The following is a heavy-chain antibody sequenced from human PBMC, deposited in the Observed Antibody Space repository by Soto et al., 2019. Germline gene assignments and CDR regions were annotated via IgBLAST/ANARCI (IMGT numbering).Heavy chain of an antibody. V-gene: IGHV1-2*04. D-gene: IGHD4-17*01. CDR3: TRGSPTTTPFDY. Sequence: QVQLVQSGAEVKKPGASVKVSCETSGYTFSGYYIHWVRQAPGQGLEWMGWINPSGGGTNYAQKFQGWVTMTRDTSISTAFMEVTRLKSDDTAVYYCTRGSPTTTPFDYWGQGTLVTVSS. J-gene: IGHJ4*02. CDR2: INPSGGGT. CDR1: GYTFSGYY.